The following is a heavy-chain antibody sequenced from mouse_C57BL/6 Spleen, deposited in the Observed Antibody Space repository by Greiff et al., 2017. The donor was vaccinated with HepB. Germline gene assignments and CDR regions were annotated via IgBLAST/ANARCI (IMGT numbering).Heavy chain of an antibody. CDR1: GFNIKDDY. Sequence: EVKLMESGAELVRPGASVKLSCTASGFNIKDDYMHWVKQRPEQGLEWIGWIDPENGDTEYASKFQGKATITADTSSNTAYLQLSSLTSEDTAVYYCSPANWDGSYWGQGTLVTVSA. CDR3: SPANWDGSY. V-gene: IGHV14-4*01. J-gene: IGHJ3*01. CDR2: IDPENGDT. D-gene: IGHD4-1*01.